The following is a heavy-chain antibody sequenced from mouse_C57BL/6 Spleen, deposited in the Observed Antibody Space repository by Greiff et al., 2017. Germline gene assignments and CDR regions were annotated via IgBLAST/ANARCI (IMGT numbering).Heavy chain of an antibody. CDR3: ARPYYDYDIYAMDY. Sequence: EVKLQESGGGLVQPGGSLSLSCAASGFTFTDYYMSWVRPPPGKALEWLGFIRNKANGYTTEYSASVKGRFTISRDNSQSILYLQMNALRAEDSATYYCARPYYDYDIYAMDYWGQGTSVTVSS. V-gene: IGHV7-3*01. CDR2: IRNKANGYTT. CDR1: GFTFTDYY. J-gene: IGHJ4*01. D-gene: IGHD2-4*01.